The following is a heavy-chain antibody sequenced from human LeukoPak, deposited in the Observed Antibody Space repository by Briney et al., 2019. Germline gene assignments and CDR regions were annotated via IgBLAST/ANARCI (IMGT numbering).Heavy chain of an antibody. CDR1: GGSISSYY. J-gene: IGHJ6*02. CDR2: IYYSGST. Sequence: ASETLSLTCTVSGGSISSYYWSWIRQPPGKGLEWIGYIYYSGSTNYNPSLKSRVTTSVDTSKNQFSLKLSSVTAADTAVYYCARSPGWFGEESPMDVWGQGTTVTVSS. D-gene: IGHD3-10*01. CDR3: ARSPGWFGEESPMDV. V-gene: IGHV4-59*08.